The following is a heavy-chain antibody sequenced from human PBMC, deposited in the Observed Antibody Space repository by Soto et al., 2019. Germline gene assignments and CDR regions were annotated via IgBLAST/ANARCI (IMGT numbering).Heavy chain of an antibody. J-gene: IGHJ4*02. CDR3: AKAPTTVTTRHFDD. D-gene: IGHD4-17*01. Sequence: GGSLRLSCAASGFTFSSYAMSWVRQAPGKGLEWVSAISGSGGSTYYAHSVKGRFTISRDNSKNTLYPQMNSLRAEDTAVYYCAKAPTTVTTRHFDDWGQGTLVTVSS. CDR2: ISGSGGST. V-gene: IGHV3-23*01. CDR1: GFTFSSYA.